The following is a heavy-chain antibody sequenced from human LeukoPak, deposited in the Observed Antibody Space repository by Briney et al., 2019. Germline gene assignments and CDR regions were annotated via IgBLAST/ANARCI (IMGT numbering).Heavy chain of an antibody. CDR1: GYSFTSYW. V-gene: IGHV5-51*01. J-gene: IGHJ5*02. CDR2: IYPGDSDT. Sequence: GESLKISCQGSGYSFTSYWIGWVRQMPGKGLEWMGVIYPGDSDTRYSPSFQGQVTISADKSISTAYLQWSSLKASDTAMYYCARAPEEYSSGWYYNWFDPWGQGTLVTVSS. CDR3: ARAPEEYSSGWYYNWFDP. D-gene: IGHD6-19*01.